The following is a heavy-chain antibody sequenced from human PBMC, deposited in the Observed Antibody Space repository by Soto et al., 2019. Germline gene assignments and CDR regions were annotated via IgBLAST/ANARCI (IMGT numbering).Heavy chain of an antibody. CDR3: ARGFRNNWNHADY. Sequence: ASVKVSCKASGYTFTSYNINWVRQATGQGLEWMGWMNPNSGNTGYAQKFQSRVTMTRNTSISTAYMELSSLRSEDTAVYYCARGFRNNWNHADYWGQGTLVTVSS. V-gene: IGHV1-8*01. CDR2: MNPNSGNT. CDR1: GYTFTSYN. D-gene: IGHD1-20*01. J-gene: IGHJ4*02.